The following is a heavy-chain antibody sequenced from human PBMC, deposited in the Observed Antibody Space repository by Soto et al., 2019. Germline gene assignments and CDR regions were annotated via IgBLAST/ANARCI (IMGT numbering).Heavy chain of an antibody. V-gene: IGHV4-4*02. CDR2: IYHSGST. CDR1: GGSISSSNW. D-gene: IGHD5-18*01. Sequence: PSETLSLTCAVSGGSISSSNWWSWVRQPPGKGLEWIGEIYHSGSTNYNPSLKSRVTISVDKSKNQFSLKLSSVTAADTAVYYCARDHADTAMVLQPGYFDYWGQGTLVTVSS. CDR3: ARDHADTAMVLQPGYFDY. J-gene: IGHJ4*02.